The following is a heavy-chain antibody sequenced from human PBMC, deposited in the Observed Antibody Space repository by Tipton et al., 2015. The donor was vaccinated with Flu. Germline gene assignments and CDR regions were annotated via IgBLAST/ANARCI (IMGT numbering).Heavy chain of an antibody. Sequence: GLVKPSETLSLTCTVSGGSISSYYWSWIRQPPGKGLEWIGYIYSSGSTNYNPSLKTRVTISVDTSKNQFSLKLSSVTAADTAVYYCARDDGDYGSESYHYYYGMDVWGQGTTVTVSS. D-gene: IGHD3-10*01. CDR3: ARDDGDYGSESYHYYYGMDV. J-gene: IGHJ6*02. CDR1: GGSISSYY. CDR2: IYSSGST. V-gene: IGHV4-4*08.